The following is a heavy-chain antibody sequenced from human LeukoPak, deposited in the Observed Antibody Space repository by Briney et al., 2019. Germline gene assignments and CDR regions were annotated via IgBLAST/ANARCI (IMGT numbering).Heavy chain of an antibody. V-gene: IGHV5-51*01. CDR1: GYIFTSYW. CDR3: ARRTYSSSEGEFDP. J-gene: IGHJ5*02. CDR2: IYPGDSDT. D-gene: IGHD6-13*01. Sequence: GESLKISCKGSGYIFTSYWIGWVRQMPGKGLEWMGTIYPGDSDTRYSPSFQGQVTISADKSISTAYLQWSSLKASDTAMYYCARRTYSSSEGEFDPWGQGTLVTVSS.